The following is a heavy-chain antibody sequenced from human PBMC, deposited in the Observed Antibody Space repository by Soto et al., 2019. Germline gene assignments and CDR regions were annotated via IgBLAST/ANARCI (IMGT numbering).Heavy chain of an antibody. CDR2: INPNSGGT. D-gene: IGHD3-22*01. Sequence: ASVKVSCKASGYTFTDYYLHWVRQAPGQGREWMGWINPNSGGTNYAQKFQGRVTMTRDTSISTAYMELSRLTSDDTAVYYCARPNKYDTTGYKYDYWGQGTLVTVSS. J-gene: IGHJ4*02. V-gene: IGHV1-2*02. CDR3: ARPNKYDTTGYKYDY. CDR1: GYTFTDYY.